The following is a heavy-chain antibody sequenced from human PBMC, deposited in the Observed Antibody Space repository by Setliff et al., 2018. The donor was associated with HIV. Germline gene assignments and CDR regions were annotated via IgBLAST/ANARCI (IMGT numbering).Heavy chain of an antibody. CDR2: VVPTIHEA. Sequence: ASVKVSCKASGVTFNYSFITWVRQAPGQGLEWMGGVVPTIHEATYAQKFQGRVTMTTDTSTNTAYMELRSLRSEDTAVYYCAKDQDGLQFLEWLQPTFDIWGQGTMVTVSS. CDR1: GVTFNYSF. D-gene: IGHD3-3*01. J-gene: IGHJ3*02. CDR3: AKDQDGLQFLEWLQPTFDI. V-gene: IGHV1-69*10.